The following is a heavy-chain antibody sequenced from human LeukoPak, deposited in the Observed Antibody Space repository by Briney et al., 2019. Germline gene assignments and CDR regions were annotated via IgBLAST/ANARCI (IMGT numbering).Heavy chain of an antibody. D-gene: IGHD5-12*01. Sequence: GSLRLSCAASRFSFSNYWMHWVRHAPGKGLEWVSAISGSGGSTYYADSVKGRFTISRDNSKNTLYLQMNSLRAEDTAVYYCAKDLGYSGPNGMDVWGQGTTVTVSS. CDR1: RFSFSNYW. V-gene: IGHV3-23*01. J-gene: IGHJ6*02. CDR2: ISGSGGST. CDR3: AKDLGYSGPNGMDV.